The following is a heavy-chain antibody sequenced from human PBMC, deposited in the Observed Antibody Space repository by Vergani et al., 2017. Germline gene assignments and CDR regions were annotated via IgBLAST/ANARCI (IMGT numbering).Heavy chain of an antibody. Sequence: EVQLLESGGGLVQPGGSLRLSCEASGFSFPGYAMSWVRQAPGKGLEWVSSVSGSSATPYYADSVKGRFIISRDNSKNTLHLQMISLRADDTAVYYCTKGSRVYTGYFLDYWGQGTLATVSS. J-gene: IGHJ4*02. V-gene: IGHV3-23*01. D-gene: IGHD5-12*01. CDR2: VSGSSATP. CDR1: GFSFPGYA. CDR3: TKGSRVYTGYFLDY.